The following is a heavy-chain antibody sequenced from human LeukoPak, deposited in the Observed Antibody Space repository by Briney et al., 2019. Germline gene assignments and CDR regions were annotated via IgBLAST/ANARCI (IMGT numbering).Heavy chain of an antibody. CDR2: IYYSGST. V-gene: IGHV4-31*11. J-gene: IGHJ4*02. CDR3: ARGPGGYSYGCDY. Sequence: PSETLSLTCAAYGGSFSGYYWSWIRQHPGKGLEWIGYIYYSGSTYYNPSLKSRVTISVDTSKNQFSLKLSSVTAADTAVYYCARGPGGYSYGCDYWGQGTLVTVSS. CDR1: GGSFSGYY. D-gene: IGHD5-18*01.